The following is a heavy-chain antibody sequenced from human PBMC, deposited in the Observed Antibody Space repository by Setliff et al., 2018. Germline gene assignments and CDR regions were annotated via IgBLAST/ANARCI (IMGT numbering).Heavy chain of an antibody. CDR2: SIPISGTT. CDR3: ATRGDSGSYYAAEYFQH. Sequence: AASVKVSCTTSRGPFNSYGIDWVRQAPGQGLEWMGRSIPISGTTKYAQKFQGRVTMTEDTSTDTAYMELSSLRSEDTAVYYCATRGDSGSYYAAEYFQHWGQGTLVTVSS. V-gene: IGHV1-69*06. J-gene: IGHJ1*01. CDR1: RGPFNSYG. D-gene: IGHD1-26*01.